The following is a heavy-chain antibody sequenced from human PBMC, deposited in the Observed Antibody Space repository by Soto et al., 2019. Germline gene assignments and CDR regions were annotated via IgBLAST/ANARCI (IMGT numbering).Heavy chain of an antibody. CDR3: DSVPDETREGVYSHYYIDV. J-gene: IGHJ6*03. CDR2: INHSGST. V-gene: IGHV4-34*01. CDR1: GGSFSGYY. Sequence: SETLSLTCAVYGGSFSGYYWSWIRQPPGKGLEWIGEINHSGSTNYNPSLTSRVTISVDTSKNQFSLKLSSVTAADTAVYYFDSVPDETREGVYSHYYIDVWGKGTTVTDS. D-gene: IGHD1-26*01.